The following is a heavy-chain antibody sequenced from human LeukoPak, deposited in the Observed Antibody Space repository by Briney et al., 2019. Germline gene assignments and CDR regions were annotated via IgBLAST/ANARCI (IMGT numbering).Heavy chain of an antibody. CDR3: ARQGLGGGDGSGAFDI. D-gene: IGHD2-21*02. V-gene: IGHV5-51*01. Sequence: GESLKISCKGSGYSFTTYWIGWVRQMPGKGLEWMGIIYPGDSDTRYSPSFQGHVTMTADKSIGTAYLQWSSLKASDTAMYYCARQGLGGGDGSGAFDIWGQGTMVTVSS. CDR2: IYPGDSDT. CDR1: GYSFTTYW. J-gene: IGHJ3*02.